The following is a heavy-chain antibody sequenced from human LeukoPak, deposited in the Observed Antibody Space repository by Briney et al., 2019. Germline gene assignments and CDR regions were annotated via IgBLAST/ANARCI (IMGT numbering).Heavy chain of an antibody. CDR1: GASISSFY. D-gene: IGHD1-26*01. CDR3: VTDRSGSYDY. J-gene: IGHJ4*02. V-gene: IGHV4-4*07. Sequence: PSETLSLTCTVSGASISSFYWSWIRQPAGKGLEWIGRIYTSGGTNYNPSLKSRVTMSIDMSKNQFSLKLYSVTAADTAVYYCVTDRSGSYDYWGQGILVTVSS. CDR2: IYTSGGT.